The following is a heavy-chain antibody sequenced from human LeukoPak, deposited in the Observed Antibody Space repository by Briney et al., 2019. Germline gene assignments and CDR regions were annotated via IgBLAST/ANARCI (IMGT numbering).Heavy chain of an antibody. J-gene: IGHJ4*02. CDR3: ARNLLSDNRTDY. CDR2: IYYSGST. Sequence: SETLSLTCTVSGGSISSGGYYWSWIRQHPGKGLEWIGYIYYSGSTYYNPSLKSRVTISVDTSKNQFSLKLSSVTAADTAVYYCARNLLSDNRTDYWGQGTLVTVSS. V-gene: IGHV4-31*03. D-gene: IGHD3-22*01. CDR1: GGSISSGGYY.